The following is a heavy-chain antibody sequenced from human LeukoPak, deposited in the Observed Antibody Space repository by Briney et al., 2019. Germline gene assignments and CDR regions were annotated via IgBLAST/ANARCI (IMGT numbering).Heavy chain of an antibody. CDR1: GGSFSGYY. CDR3: ARYRDSRGYYGLGENWFDP. V-gene: IGHV4-34*01. D-gene: IGHD3-10*01. CDR2: INHSGST. J-gene: IGHJ5*02. Sequence: SETLSLTCAVYGGSFSGYYWSWIRQPPGKGLEWIGEINHSGSTNYNPSLKSRVTISVDTSKNQFSLKLSSVTAADTATYYCARYRDSRGYYGLGENWFDPWGQGTLVTVSS.